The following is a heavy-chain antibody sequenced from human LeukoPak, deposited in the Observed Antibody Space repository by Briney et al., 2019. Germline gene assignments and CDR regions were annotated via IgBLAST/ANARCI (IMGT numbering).Heavy chain of an antibody. Sequence: GGSLRLSCAPSGFIFSNYAMSWVRQAPGKGLEWVSDISDIGASTNYVGSVKGRFTISRDNSKNMLYMQMNSLRSEDTALYYCARKGNGALDIWGQGTMVTVSS. CDR1: GFIFSNYA. V-gene: IGHV3-23*01. CDR3: ARKGNGALDI. J-gene: IGHJ3*02. D-gene: IGHD1-1*01. CDR2: ISDIGAST.